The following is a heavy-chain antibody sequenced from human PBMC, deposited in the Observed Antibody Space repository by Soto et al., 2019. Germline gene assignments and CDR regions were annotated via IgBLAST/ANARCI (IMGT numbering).Heavy chain of an antibody. V-gene: IGHV1-18*01. CDR3: ARTAKPYSSGWYFGY. D-gene: IGHD6-19*01. CDR2: ISAYNGNT. J-gene: IGHJ4*02. Sequence: QVQLVQSGAEVKKPGASVKVSCKASGYTFTSYGISWVRQAPGQGLEWMGWISAYNGNTNYAQKLQGRVTMTTDTSTSTAYMELSSLRSDDTAVYYCARTAKPYSSGWYFGYWGQGTLVTVSS. CDR1: GYTFTSYG.